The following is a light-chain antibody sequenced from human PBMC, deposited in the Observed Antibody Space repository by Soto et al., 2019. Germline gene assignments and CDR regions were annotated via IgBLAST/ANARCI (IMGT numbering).Light chain of an antibody. CDR3: CSYTTSRTLV. CDR2: EVS. J-gene: IGLJ1*01. CDR1: SSDVGAYNH. Sequence: QSVRTQPASVSGSPGQSITISCTGTSSDVGAYNHVSWYQQHPGKAPQLIIYEVSKRPSGLSNRFSASKSGNTASLTISGLQAEDEADYYCCSYTTSRTLVFGTGTKVTVL. V-gene: IGLV2-14*01.